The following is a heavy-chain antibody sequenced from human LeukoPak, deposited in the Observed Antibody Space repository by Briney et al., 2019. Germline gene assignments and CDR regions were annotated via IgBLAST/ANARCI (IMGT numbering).Heavy chain of an antibody. Sequence: GGSLRLSCAASGFTFSSYAMNWVRQAPGKGLEWVSSITSSSTYIYYADSVKGRFTISRDNAKNSLYLQMNSLRVEDTALYYCVSGDYGNYWGQGTLVTVSS. CDR2: ITSSSTYI. CDR1: GFTFSSYA. J-gene: IGHJ4*02. V-gene: IGHV3-21*01. CDR3: VSGDYGNY. D-gene: IGHD4-17*01.